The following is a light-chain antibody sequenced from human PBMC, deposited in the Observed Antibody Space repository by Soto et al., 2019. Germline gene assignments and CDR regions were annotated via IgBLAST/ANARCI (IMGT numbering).Light chain of an antibody. V-gene: IGKV1-5*01. CDR3: QQYDSHPYT. CDR1: QSINHW. Sequence: DIQLTQSPSSLSASVGDRVTITCRASQSINHWLAWYQQKPGKAPKFLIYDASTLRNGVPSRFSGRGSGTEFTLTIRRLQPDDFETYYCQQYDSHPYTFGQGTK. CDR2: DAS. J-gene: IGKJ2*01.